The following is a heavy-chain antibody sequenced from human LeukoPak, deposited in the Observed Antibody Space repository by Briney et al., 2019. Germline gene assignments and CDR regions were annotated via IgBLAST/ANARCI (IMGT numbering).Heavy chain of an antibody. V-gene: IGHV3-48*03. D-gene: IGHD6-19*01. CDR3: AREIVSAVAGNFDY. CDR2: ISSSDNTR. Sequence: PGGSLRLSCAAFGFTFSSYEMNWVRQAPGKGLEWVSYISSSDNTRTYADSVKGRFTISRDNAKNSLYLEMNSLRAEDTAVYYCAREIVSAVAGNFDYWGQGTLVTVSS. J-gene: IGHJ4*02. CDR1: GFTFSSYE.